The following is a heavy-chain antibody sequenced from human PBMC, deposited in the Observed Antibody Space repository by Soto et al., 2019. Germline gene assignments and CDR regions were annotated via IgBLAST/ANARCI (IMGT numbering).Heavy chain of an antibody. V-gene: IGHV5-51*01. CDR1: AYSFANYR. Sequence: RSCKCSAYSFANYRICWVRQMPGKGLEWMGIIYPHDSDTRYCLSFQGQVTILADKSISTAYLQWSSLKASDSAMYYCARHSGNFDYWAQGTLVTVSS. CDR3: ARHSGNFDY. J-gene: IGHJ4*02. CDR2: IYPHDSDT.